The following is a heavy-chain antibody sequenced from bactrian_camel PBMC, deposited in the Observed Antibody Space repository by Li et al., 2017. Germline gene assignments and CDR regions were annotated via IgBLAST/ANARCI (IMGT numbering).Heavy chain of an antibody. Sequence: HVQLVESGGGSVQDGGSLTLSCSASGFPFSNYDMTWVRQAPGKGLEWVSGIRNDGSSTAYADSVAGRVTISEDNAKNTVYLQINSLKSEDTAMYYCAVSFGTCVKGVITGAVPFNHWGQGTQVTVS. J-gene: IGHJ4*01. V-gene: IGHV3S5*01. CDR1: GFPFSNYD. D-gene: IGHD3*01. CDR3: AVSFGTCVKGVITGAVPFNH. CDR2: IRNDGSST.